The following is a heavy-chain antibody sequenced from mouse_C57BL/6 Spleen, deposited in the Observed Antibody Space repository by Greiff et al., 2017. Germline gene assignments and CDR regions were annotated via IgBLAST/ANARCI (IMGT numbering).Heavy chain of an antibody. CDR2: INYDGSST. CDR3: ARDLYYDYGGEYFDV. V-gene: IGHV5-16*01. D-gene: IGHD2-4*01. J-gene: IGHJ1*03. CDR1: GFTFSDYY. Sequence: EVKLMESEGGLVQPGSSMKLSCTASGFTFSDYYMAWVRQVPEKGLEWVANINYDGSSTYYLDSLKSRFILSRDNAKNILYLQMSSLKSEDTATYYCARDLYYDYGGEYFDVWGTGTTVTVSS.